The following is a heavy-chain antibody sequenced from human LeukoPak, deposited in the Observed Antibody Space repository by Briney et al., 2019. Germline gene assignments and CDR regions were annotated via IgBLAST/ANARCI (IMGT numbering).Heavy chain of an antibody. CDR1: GFNFNIYK. V-gene: IGHV3-21*01. CDR2: ISAVSDDI. J-gene: IGHJ6*01. D-gene: IGHD1-1*01. CDR3: ARYNSVSCAYEYFYGMDV. Sequence: GGSLRLSCEASGFNFNIYKMNWIRQTPGKGLERVSSISAVSDDIYYADSVKGRFTISRDNARKSLYLELNSLRTEDTAVYYCARYNSVSCAYEYFYGMDVWGQGTTVTVSS.